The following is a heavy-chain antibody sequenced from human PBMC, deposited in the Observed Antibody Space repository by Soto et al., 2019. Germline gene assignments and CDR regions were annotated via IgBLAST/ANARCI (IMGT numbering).Heavy chain of an antibody. CDR3: ARAVSGGSSGWYYFDY. Sequence: SVKVSCKASGGTFSSYAISWVRQAPGQGLEWMGGIIPIFGTANYAQKFQGRVTITADESTSTAYMELSSLRSEDTAVYYCARAVSGGSSGWYYFDYWGQGTLVTVSS. D-gene: IGHD6-19*01. CDR2: IIPIFGTA. CDR1: GGTFSSYA. J-gene: IGHJ4*02. V-gene: IGHV1-69*13.